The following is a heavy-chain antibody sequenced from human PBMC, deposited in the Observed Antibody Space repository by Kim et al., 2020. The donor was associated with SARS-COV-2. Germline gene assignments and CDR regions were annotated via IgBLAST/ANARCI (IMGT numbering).Heavy chain of an antibody. J-gene: IGHJ4*02. Sequence: DSVKGRFTISRDNSKNTLYLQITSLRAEDTAVYYCAKGNTYYYGSVHFDYWGQGTLVTVSS. D-gene: IGHD3-10*01. V-gene: IGHV3-23*01. CDR3: AKGNTYYYGSVHFDY.